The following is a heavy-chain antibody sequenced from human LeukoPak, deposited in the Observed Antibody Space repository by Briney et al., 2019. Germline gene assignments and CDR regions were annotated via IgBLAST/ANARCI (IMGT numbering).Heavy chain of an antibody. CDR1: GGSISSYY. V-gene: IGHV4-4*07. J-gene: IGHJ2*01. CDR3: AREPYYYDSSGYPFDL. Sequence: PSETLSLTCTVSGGSISSYYWSWIRQPAGKGLEWIGRIYTSGSTNYNPSLKSRVTMSVDTSKNQFSLKLSSVTAADAAVYYCAREPYYYDSSGYPFDLWGRGTLVTVSS. D-gene: IGHD3-22*01. CDR2: IYTSGST.